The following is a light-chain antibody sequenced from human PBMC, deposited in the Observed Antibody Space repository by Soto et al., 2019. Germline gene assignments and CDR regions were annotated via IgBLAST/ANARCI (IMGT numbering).Light chain of an antibody. CDR3: QQYSDSSGA. CDR1: QGIGDT. CDR2: GAS. Sequence: EIVMRQSPATLSVSPGDGATRSCRASQGIGDTLAWYQHKPGQAPRLLIYGASNRATGIPDRFSGSGSGTDFTLTISSLQPDDFATYYCQQYSDSSGAFGQGTKVDNK. J-gene: IGKJ1*01. V-gene: IGKV3D-15*01.